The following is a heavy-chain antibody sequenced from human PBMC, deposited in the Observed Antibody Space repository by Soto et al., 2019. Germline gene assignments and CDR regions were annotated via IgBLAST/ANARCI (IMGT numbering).Heavy chain of an antibody. Sequence: SVKVSCKASGGTFSSYAISWVRQAPGQGLEWMGGIIPIFGTANYAQKFQGRVTITADESTSTAYMELSSLRSEDTAVYYCARVGADWTGLDYWGQGTLVTVSS. CDR1: GGTFSSYA. J-gene: IGHJ4*02. CDR3: ARVGADWTGLDY. CDR2: IIPIFGTA. D-gene: IGHD1-1*01. V-gene: IGHV1-69*13.